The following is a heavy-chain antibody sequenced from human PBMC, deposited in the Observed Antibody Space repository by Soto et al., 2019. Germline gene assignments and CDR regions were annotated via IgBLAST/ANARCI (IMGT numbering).Heavy chain of an antibody. Sequence: QVQLVQSGAEEKKPGASVKVSCKASGYTFTSCAMHWVRQIAGQRLEWMGWINAGNGNTKYSQKFQGRVTITRDTSASTAYMELSSLRSEDTAVYYCARSIVVVTALDYWGQGTLVTVSS. D-gene: IGHD2-21*02. CDR2: INAGNGNT. CDR3: ARSIVVVTALDY. V-gene: IGHV1-3*05. J-gene: IGHJ4*02. CDR1: GYTFTSCA.